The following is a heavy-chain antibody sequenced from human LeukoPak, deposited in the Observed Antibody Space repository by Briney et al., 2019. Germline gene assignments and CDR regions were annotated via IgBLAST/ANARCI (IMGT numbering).Heavy chain of an antibody. V-gene: IGHV4-4*07. J-gene: IGHJ6*03. D-gene: IGHD4-23*01. CDR3: AREVDTVDYYYYYYMDV. Sequence: SETLSLTCTVSGCSISSYYWSWIRQPAGKGLEWIGRIYTSGSTNYNPSLKSRVTMSVDTSKNQFSLKLSSVTAADTAVYYCAREVDTVDYYYYYYMDVWGKGTTVTVSS. CDR1: GCSISSYY. CDR2: IYTSGST.